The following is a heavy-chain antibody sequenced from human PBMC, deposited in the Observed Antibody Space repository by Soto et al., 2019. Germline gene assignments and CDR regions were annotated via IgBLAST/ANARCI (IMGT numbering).Heavy chain of an antibody. V-gene: IGHV1-46*03. J-gene: IGHJ5*02. D-gene: IGHD6-13*01. CDR3: ARSRGAAAGINWFDP. CDR2: INPNSGIT. CDR1: GYRFTSYY. Sequence: QVQVVQSGAEVKKPGASVKISCKASGYRFTSYYMHWVRQAPGQGLEWMGIINPNSGITNYAQNCQGSVTVTRDTSTSTVYMELSSLKSEDTAVYYCARSRGAAAGINWFDPWGQGTLVTVSS.